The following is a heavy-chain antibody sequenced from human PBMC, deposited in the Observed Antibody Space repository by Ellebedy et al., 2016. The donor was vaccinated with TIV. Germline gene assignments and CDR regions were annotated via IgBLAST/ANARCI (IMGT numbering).Heavy chain of an antibody. Sequence: LRLSCTVSGVSIRSGGYPWTWIRQHPGKGLEWIGHIYYTGRTHYNPSLKSRIFLSLNTSKNQFSLKLSSVTAADTAVYYCARLETYYYDNSGFDYWGQGTLVTVSS. CDR3: ARLETYYYDNSGFDY. CDR1: GVSIRSGGYP. D-gene: IGHD3-22*01. J-gene: IGHJ4*02. CDR2: IYYTGRT. V-gene: IGHV4-31*03.